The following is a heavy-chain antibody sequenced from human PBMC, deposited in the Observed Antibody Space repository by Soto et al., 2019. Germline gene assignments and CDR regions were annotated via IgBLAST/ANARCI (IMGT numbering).Heavy chain of an antibody. V-gene: IGHV5-51*01. Sequence: LGESLKISCKGSGYSFTSYWIGWVRQMPGKGLEWMGIIYPGDSDTRYSPSFQGQVTISADKSISTAYLQWSSLKASDTAMYYCALKRYCSGGSCPYNDAFDIWGQGTMVTVSS. D-gene: IGHD2-15*01. CDR2: IYPGDSDT. CDR3: ALKRYCSGGSCPYNDAFDI. CDR1: GYSFTSYW. J-gene: IGHJ3*02.